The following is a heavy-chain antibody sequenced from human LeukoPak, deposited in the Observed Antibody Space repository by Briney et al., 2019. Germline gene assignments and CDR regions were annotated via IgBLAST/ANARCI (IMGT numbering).Heavy chain of an antibody. J-gene: IGHJ4*02. D-gene: IGHD3-10*01. CDR2: INTNTGNP. CDR3: ARDSVTTMVRGVILY. CDR1: GYTFTNNA. Sequence: ASVKVSCKAFGYTFTNNAINWVRQAPGQGLERMGWINTNTGNPTYAQGFTGRFVFSLDTSVSTAYLQITSLEAEDTAVYYCARDSVTTMVRGVILYWGQGTLVTVSS. V-gene: IGHV7-4-1*02.